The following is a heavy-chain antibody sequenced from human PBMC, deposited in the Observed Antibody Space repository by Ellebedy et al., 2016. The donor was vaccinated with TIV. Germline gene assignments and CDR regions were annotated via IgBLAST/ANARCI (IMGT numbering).Heavy chain of an antibody. Sequence: GESLKISCKGSGYSFNSYWIGWVRQMPGKGLEWMGIIFPGDSDTTYSPSFQGQVTFSIDKSISTAHLQWSSLKASDTAMYYCARRLHRYSGRYPDAFDIWGQGTMVTVSS. CDR2: IFPGDSDT. CDR1: GYSFNSYW. CDR3: ARRLHRYSGRYPDAFDI. V-gene: IGHV5-51*01. J-gene: IGHJ3*02. D-gene: IGHD1-26*01.